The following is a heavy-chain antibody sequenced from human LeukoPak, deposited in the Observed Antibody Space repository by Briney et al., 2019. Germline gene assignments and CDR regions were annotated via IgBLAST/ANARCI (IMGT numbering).Heavy chain of an antibody. V-gene: IGHV1-18*01. CDR1: GYTFTSYG. J-gene: IGHJ4*02. Sequence: ASVKVSCKASGYTFTSYGISWVRQAPGQGLEWMGWISAYNGNTNYAQKLQGRVTMTADTATTTVYMELRSLRSDGTAVYYCARVTGTTLKFDYWGQGTLVTVSS. CDR2: ISAYNGNT. CDR3: ARVTGTTLKFDY. D-gene: IGHD1-7*01.